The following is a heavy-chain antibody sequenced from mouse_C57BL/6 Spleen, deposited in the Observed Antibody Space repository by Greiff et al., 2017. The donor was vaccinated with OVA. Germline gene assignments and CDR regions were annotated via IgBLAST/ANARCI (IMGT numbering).Heavy chain of an antibody. CDR1: GFNIKDYY. CDR3: ARSNYRWRAMDY. J-gene: IGHJ4*01. CDR2: IDPEDGDT. Sequence: EVQLQQPGAELVKPGASVKLSCTASGFNIKDYYMHWVKQRTEQGLEWIGRIDPEDGDTKYNPKFQGKATITADTSSNTAYLQLSSLTSEDTAVYYCARSNYRWRAMDYWGQGTSVTVSS. V-gene: IGHV14-2*01. D-gene: IGHD2-14*01.